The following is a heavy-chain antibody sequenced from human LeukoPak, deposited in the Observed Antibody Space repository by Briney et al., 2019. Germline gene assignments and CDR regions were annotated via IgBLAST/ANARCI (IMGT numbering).Heavy chain of an antibody. J-gene: IGHJ4*02. Sequence: PGGPLRLSCAGSGFTFSSYAMSWVRQAPGKGLEWVSAISDSGDYTYYADFVRGRFTISRDNSKNTLYLHVNSLRAEDTAVYYCAKDTSIGKYCTSGVCSPFDYWGQGTLVTVSS. V-gene: IGHV3-23*01. CDR3: AKDTSIGKYCTSGVCSPFDY. CDR1: GFTFSSYA. D-gene: IGHD2-8*01. CDR2: ISDSGDYT.